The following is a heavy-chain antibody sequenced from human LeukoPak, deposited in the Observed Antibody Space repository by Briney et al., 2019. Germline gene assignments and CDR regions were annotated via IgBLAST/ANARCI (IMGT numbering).Heavy chain of an antibody. D-gene: IGHD2-2*01. J-gene: IGHJ3*02. CDR2: ISYDGSNK. V-gene: IGHV3-30*04. CDR3: AKGLGTDGYQLPPAYAFDI. Sequence: GRSLRLSCAASGFTFSSYAMHWVRQAPGKGLEWVAVISYDGSNKYYADSVKGRFTISRDNSKNTLYLQMDSLRAEDTAVYYCAKGLGTDGYQLPPAYAFDIWGQGTMVTVSS. CDR1: GFTFSSYA.